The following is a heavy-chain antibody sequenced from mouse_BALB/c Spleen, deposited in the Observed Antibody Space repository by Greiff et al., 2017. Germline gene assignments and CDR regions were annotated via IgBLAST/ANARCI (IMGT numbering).Heavy chain of an antibody. J-gene: IGHJ1*01. CDR3: ARVRYRSYWYFDV. CDR1: GFTFSDYY. V-gene: IGHV5-4*02. CDR2: ISDGGSYT. Sequence: EVKLVESGGGLVKPGGSLKLSCAASGFTFSDYYMYWVRQTPEKRLEWVATISDGGSYTYYPDSVKGRFTISRDNAKNNLYLQMSSLKSEDTAMYYCARVRYRSYWYFDVWGAGTPVTVSS. D-gene: IGHD2-14*01.